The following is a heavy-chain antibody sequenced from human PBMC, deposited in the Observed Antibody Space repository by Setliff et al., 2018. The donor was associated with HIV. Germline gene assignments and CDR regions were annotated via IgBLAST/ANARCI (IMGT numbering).Heavy chain of an antibody. CDR3: ARGWFGGYYFDY. V-gene: IGHV4-4*09. J-gene: IGHJ4*02. CDR1: GGSISNYY. D-gene: IGHD3-10*01. CDR2: IHSSGST. Sequence: SETLSLTCTVSGGSISNYYWSWIRQPPGKGLEWIGYIHSSGSTSHNPSLKSRGVISVDTSKNQFSLKLSSVTAADTTVYCCARGWFGGYYFDYWGQGTLVTVSS.